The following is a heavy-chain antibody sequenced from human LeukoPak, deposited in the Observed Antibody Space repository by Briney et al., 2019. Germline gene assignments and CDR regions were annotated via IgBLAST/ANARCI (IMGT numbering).Heavy chain of an antibody. CDR1: GYTFTYYP. Sequence: ASVKVSCKAPGYTFTYYPMHWARQAPGQGLEWVGWINTNTGNATYAQGFTGRFVFSVDTSVTTAYLQINSLKADDTAVYYCARDPRGGFYSYYMDVWGKGTTVTVSS. D-gene: IGHD3-16*01. J-gene: IGHJ6*03. CDR2: INTNTGNA. CDR3: ARDPRGGFYSYYMDV. V-gene: IGHV7-4-1*02.